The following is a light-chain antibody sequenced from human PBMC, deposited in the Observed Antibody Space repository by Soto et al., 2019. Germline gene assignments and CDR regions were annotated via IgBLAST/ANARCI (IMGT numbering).Light chain of an antibody. Sequence: IQMTQTPSSLSASVGDTVTITCRASQSINSRFSCYQQKAGQAPKLLISAASRLQSGVPSRFSGSGSGTVLTLTISSLQPEDFATYFCQQTYSRVTFGPETKV. V-gene: IGKV1-39*01. CDR2: AAS. CDR1: QSINSR. CDR3: QQTYSRVT. J-gene: IGKJ1*01.